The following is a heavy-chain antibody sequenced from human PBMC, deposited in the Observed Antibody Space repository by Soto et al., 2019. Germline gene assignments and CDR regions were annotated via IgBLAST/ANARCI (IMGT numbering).Heavy chain of an antibody. CDR1: GGSISSYY. V-gene: IGHV4-59*01. Sequence: SETLSLTCTVSGGSISSYYWSWIRQPPGKGLEWIGYIYYSGSTNYNPSLKSRVTISVDTSKNQFSLKLSSVTAADTAVYYCARGVEYYDYIWGSYRHPHYFDYWGQGTLVTVSS. D-gene: IGHD3-16*02. J-gene: IGHJ4*02. CDR2: IYYSGST. CDR3: ARGVEYYDYIWGSYRHPHYFDY.